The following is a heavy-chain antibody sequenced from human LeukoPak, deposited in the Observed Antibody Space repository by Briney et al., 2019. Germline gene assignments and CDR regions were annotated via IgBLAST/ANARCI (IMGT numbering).Heavy chain of an antibody. Sequence: GGSLRLSCAASGFTFSSSWMSWVRQAPGKGLEWVSAISGSGGSTYYADSVKGRFTISRDNSKDTLYLQMNSLRAEDTAVYYCAKPRPGHGMGMDVWGQGTTVTVSS. CDR2: ISGSGGST. CDR3: AKPRPGHGMGMDV. J-gene: IGHJ6*02. V-gene: IGHV3-23*01. CDR1: GFTFSSSW.